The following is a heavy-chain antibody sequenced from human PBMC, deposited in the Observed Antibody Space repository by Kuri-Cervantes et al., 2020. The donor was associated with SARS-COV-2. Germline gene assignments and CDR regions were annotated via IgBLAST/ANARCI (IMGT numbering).Heavy chain of an antibody. J-gene: IGHJ5*02. Sequence: SETLSLTCTVSGGSISSHYWSWIRQPPGKGLEWIGEINHSGSTNYNPSLKSRVTISVDTSKNQFSLKLSSVTAADTAVYYCARLYDFWSGSQAGWFDPWGQGTLVTVSS. D-gene: IGHD3-3*01. CDR1: GGSISSHY. CDR3: ARLYDFWSGSQAGWFDP. V-gene: IGHV4-34*01. CDR2: INHSGST.